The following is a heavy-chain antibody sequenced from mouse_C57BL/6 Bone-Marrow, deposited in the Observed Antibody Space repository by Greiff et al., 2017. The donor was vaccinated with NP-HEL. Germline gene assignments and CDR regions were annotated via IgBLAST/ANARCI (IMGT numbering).Heavy chain of an antibody. CDR3: ARDPHYYGETGWYFDV. V-gene: IGHV5-16*01. CDR1: GFTFSDYY. Sequence: EVKVVESEGGLVQPGRSMKLSCTASGFTFSDYYLAWVRQVPEKGLEWVANINYDGSSTYYLDSLKSRFIISRDNATNILYLQMSSLKSEDTATYYCARDPHYYGETGWYFDVWGTGATVTVST. D-gene: IGHD1-1*01. CDR2: INYDGSST. J-gene: IGHJ1*03.